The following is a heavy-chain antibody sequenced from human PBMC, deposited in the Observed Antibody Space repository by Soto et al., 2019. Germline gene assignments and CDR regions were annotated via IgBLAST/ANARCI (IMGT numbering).Heavy chain of an antibody. J-gene: IGHJ6*02. CDR2: INHSGSI. D-gene: IGHD3-10*01. CDR3: ARRPYYGSGNYYGRSSGLDV. Sequence: KPSETLSLTCAVYGGPFSGYYWSWIRQPPGKGLEWIGEINHSGSINYNPSLKSRVTMSVDTSQRHFSLKVNSVTAADTAVYYCARRPYYGSGNYYGRSSGLDVWGQGTTVTVSS. CDR1: GGPFSGYY. V-gene: IGHV4-34*01.